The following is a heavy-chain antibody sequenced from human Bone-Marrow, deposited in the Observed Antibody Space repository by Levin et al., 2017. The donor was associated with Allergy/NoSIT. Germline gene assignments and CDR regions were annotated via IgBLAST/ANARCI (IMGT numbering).Heavy chain of an antibody. CDR3: ASRNGATVEAFFDY. D-gene: IGHD1-26*01. CDR2: IIPIFGKG. CDR1: GGSFSNFA. J-gene: IGHJ4*02. V-gene: IGHV1-69*13. Sequence: EASVKVSCKASGGSFSNFAINWVRQAPGQGLEWMGGIIPIFGKGKYAQKFQGRVTITADESTSTSYMELSSLRSEDTAVYYCASRNGATVEAFFDYWGQGTLVTVSS.